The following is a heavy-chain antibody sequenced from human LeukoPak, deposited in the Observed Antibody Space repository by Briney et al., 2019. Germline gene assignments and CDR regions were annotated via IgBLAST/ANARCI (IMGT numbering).Heavy chain of an antibody. CDR3: ARDLTEWEPSLDAFDI. CDR2: ISSSSSYI. V-gene: IGHV3-21*01. Sequence: KAGGSLRLSCAASGFTFSSYSMNWVRQVPGKGLEWVSSISSSSSYIYYADSVKGRFTISRDNAKNSLYLQMNSLRAEDTAVYYCARDLTEWEPSLDAFDIWGQGTMVTVSS. J-gene: IGHJ3*02. D-gene: IGHD1-26*01. CDR1: GFTFSSYS.